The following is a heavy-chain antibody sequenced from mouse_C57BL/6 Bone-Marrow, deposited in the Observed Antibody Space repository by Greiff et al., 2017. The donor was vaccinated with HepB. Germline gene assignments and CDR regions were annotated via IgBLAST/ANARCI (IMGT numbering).Heavy chain of an antibody. Sequence: EVKLVESGGGLVQPKGSLKLSCAASGFSFNTYAMNWVRQAPGKGLEWVARIRSKSNNYATYYADSVKDRFTISRDDSESMLYLQMNNLKTEDTAMYYCVRGLRQAWFAYWGQGTLVTVSA. CDR1: GFSFNTYA. J-gene: IGHJ3*01. CDR2: IRSKSNNYAT. D-gene: IGHD2-4*01. V-gene: IGHV10-1*01. CDR3: VRGLRQAWFAY.